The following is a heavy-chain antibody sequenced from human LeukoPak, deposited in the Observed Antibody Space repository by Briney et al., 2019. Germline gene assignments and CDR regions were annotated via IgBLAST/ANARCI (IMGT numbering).Heavy chain of an antibody. Sequence: GGSLRLSCAASGFSFSSYEMNWVRQAPGKGLEWLSYISGSGSTIYYADSVKGRFTTSRDNTKNSLYLQMNSLRAEDTAVYYCARELSGSSFGDYWGQGTLVTVSS. CDR2: ISGSGSTI. J-gene: IGHJ4*02. CDR1: GFSFSSYE. D-gene: IGHD3-10*01. CDR3: ARELSGSSFGDY. V-gene: IGHV3-48*03.